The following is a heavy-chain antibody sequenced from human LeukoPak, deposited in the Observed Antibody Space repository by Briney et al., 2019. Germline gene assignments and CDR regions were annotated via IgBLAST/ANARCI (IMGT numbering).Heavy chain of an antibody. V-gene: IGHV3-30*04. CDR1: GFTFSSYA. CDR2: ISYDGSNK. J-gene: IGHJ4*02. CDR3: ARDHLKADTAMVRFAFDY. D-gene: IGHD5-18*01. Sequence: GGSLGLSCAASGFTFSSYAMHWVRQAPGKGLEWVAVISYDGSNKYYADSVEGRFTISRDNSKNTLYLQMNSLRAEDTAVYYCARDHLKADTAMVRFAFDYWGQGTLVTVSS.